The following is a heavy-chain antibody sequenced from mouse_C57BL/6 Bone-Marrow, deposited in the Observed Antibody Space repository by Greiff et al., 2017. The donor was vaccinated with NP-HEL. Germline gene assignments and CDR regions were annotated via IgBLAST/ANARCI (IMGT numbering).Heavy chain of an antibody. Sequence: QVQLQQPGAELVRPGTSVKLSCKASGYTFTSYWMHWVKQRPGQGLEWIGVIDPSDSYTNYNQKFKGKATLTVDTSSSTAYMQLSSLTSEDSAVYYCARMINYWYFDVWGTGTTVTVSS. D-gene: IGHD2-4*01. V-gene: IGHV1-59*01. J-gene: IGHJ1*03. CDR2: IDPSDSYT. CDR1: GYTFTSYW. CDR3: ARMINYWYFDV.